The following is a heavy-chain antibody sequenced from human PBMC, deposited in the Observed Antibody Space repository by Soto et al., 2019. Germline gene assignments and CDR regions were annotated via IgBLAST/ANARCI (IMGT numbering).Heavy chain of an antibody. V-gene: IGHV1-69*01. CDR3: ARDLEVALGRWLDP. D-gene: IGHD2-21*01. J-gene: IGHJ5*02. CDR2: IIPIFGTA. Sequence: QVQLVQSRAEVKKPGSSVKVSCKASGGTFSSYAISWVRQAPGQGLEWMGGIIPIFGTANYAQKFQGRVTITADESTSRAYMELSSVRSEDTAVYYCARDLEVALGRWLDPWGQGTLVTVSS. CDR1: GGTFSSYA.